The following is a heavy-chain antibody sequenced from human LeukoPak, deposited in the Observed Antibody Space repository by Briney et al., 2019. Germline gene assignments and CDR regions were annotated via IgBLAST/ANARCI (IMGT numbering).Heavy chain of an antibody. V-gene: IGHV1-46*01. CDR1: RYTFSSSD. D-gene: IGHD3-10*01. CDR3: ARDLMVRGIDY. CDR2: INPSGGST. Sequence: ASVKVSCKASRYTFSSSDINWVRQAPGQGLEWMGIINPSGGSTSYAQKFQGRVTMTRDTSTSTVYMELSSLRSEDTAVYYCARDLMVRGIDYWGQGTLVTVSS. J-gene: IGHJ4*02.